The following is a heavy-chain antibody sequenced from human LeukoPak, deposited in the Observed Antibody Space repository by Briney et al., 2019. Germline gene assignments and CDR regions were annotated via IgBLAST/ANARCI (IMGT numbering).Heavy chain of an antibody. V-gene: IGHV6-1*01. CDR1: GDSVSRTDAG. Sequence: PQSLSLTCVISGDSVSRTDAGWNWRRESPSRGFEWRGGIYYRSQWYGDDEPSFKGRRTTTHDTPTTQRSFQLNSLPPEDTALYYCARGGLVRGSLNSLIAFDLWGQGIMVTVSS. J-gene: IGHJ3*01. D-gene: IGHD3-10*01. CDR2: IYYRSQWYG. CDR3: ARGGLVRGSLNSLIAFDL.